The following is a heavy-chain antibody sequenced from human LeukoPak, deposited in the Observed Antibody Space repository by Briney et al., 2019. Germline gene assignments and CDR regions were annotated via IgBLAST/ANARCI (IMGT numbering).Heavy chain of an antibody. CDR1: GFTFGIYA. CDR2: ISSNGYST. CDR3: AREATTKTGRVYYFDY. Sequence: VGSLRLSCEASGFTFGIYAMHWVRQAPGKGLEYISGISSNGYSTYCANSVKGRFTISRDNSKNTLYLQMGSLRDEDMAVFYCAREATTKTGRVYYFDYWGQGTLVTVST. V-gene: IGHV3-64*01. J-gene: IGHJ4*02. D-gene: IGHD3-16*01.